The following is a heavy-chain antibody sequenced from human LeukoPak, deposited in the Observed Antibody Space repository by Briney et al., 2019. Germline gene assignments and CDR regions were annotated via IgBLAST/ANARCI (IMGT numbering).Heavy chain of an antibody. CDR2: IFYRGTT. CDR3: ARHEEEDGYNAKTPDY. CDR1: GGSISRSNYF. Sequence: SETLSLTCSVSGGSISRSNYFWGWIRQPPGMGLEWIGSIFYRGTTYYNPSLKSRFTISVDTSRNHFSLRLSSVTAADTAVYYCARHEEEDGYNAKTPDYWGQGTLVTVSS. V-gene: IGHV4-39*01. D-gene: IGHD5-24*01. J-gene: IGHJ4*02.